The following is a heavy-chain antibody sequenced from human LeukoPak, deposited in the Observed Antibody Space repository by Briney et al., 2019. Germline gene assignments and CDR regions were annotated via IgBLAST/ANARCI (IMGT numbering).Heavy chain of an antibody. D-gene: IGHD6-25*01. J-gene: IGHJ4*02. CDR3: AKEAATSQIDY. CDR1: TFTFSSYG. Sequence: GGSLRLSCGASTFTFSSYGMSWVRQVPVKGLQWVAVISHDGHTKYYEDSVKGRFTISRDNFKNTLSLQMNSLRADDTAVYFCAKEAATSQIDYWGQGTLVTVSS. CDR2: ISHDGHTK. V-gene: IGHV3-30*18.